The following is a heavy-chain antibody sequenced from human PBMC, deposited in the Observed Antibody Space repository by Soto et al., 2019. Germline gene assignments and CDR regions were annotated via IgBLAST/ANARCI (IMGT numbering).Heavy chain of an antibody. CDR3: ARERPDGARLDP. V-gene: IGHV4-30-4*01. CDR1: GGSISSGDYY. Sequence: SETLSLTCSVSGGSISSGDYYWSWFRQPPGKGLEWIGYIYYSGSTYYNPSLKSRVTISVDTSKNQFSLKLSSVTAADTAVYYCARERPDGARLDPWGQGTLVTVS. D-gene: IGHD6-6*01. J-gene: IGHJ5*02. CDR2: IYYSGST.